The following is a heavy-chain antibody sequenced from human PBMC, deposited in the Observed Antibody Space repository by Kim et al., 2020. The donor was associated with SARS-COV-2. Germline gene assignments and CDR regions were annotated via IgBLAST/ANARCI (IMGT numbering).Heavy chain of an antibody. V-gene: IGHV1-18*04. CDR2: ISAYYGST. CDR3: VRESAWGSGKYVWFGY. Sequence: ASVKVSCKASGYTFPDYGISWVRQAPGQGLEWMGWISAYYGSTNYAEDFQGRIILTRDTSTTTAYMELRSLRSDDTAVYYCVRESAWGSGKYVWFGYWGQGTLVTVS. CDR1: GYTFPDYG. D-gene: IGHD3-16*01. J-gene: IGHJ4*02.